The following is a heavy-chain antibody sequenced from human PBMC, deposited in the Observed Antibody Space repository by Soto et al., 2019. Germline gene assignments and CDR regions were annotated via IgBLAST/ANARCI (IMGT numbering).Heavy chain of an antibody. D-gene: IGHD3-16*01. CDR2: ISWNGADV. CDR3: ENLPLYASRFAS. V-gene: IGHV3-9*01. J-gene: IGHJ4*02. CDR1: GFIFDDYA. Sequence: EVQLVESGGGLVQPGRSLRLSCAASGFIFDDYAIHWVRRAPGKGLEWVSGISWNGADVGYADSVKGRFTISRDNAKNSIYLQMDSPRAEDTALYYRENLPLYASRFASWGQGTLVTVSS.